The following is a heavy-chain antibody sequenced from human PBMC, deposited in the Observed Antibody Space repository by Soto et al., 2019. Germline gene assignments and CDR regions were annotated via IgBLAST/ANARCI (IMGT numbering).Heavy chain of an antibody. V-gene: IGHV3-23*01. CDR1: GFTLGRYG. CDR3: EKDRDYPRDYLHY. J-gene: IGHJ4*02. CDR2: VSPNGQGI. Sequence: EVQLLESGGGLVQPGGSLRLSCAASGFTLGRYGMSWVRQAPGKGLEWVSAVSPNGQGIYYADSVRGRVTISRDSSKNTVFLHMDSLRAEDTAVYYCEKDRDYPRDYLHYWGQGTLVTVSS. D-gene: IGHD3-10*01.